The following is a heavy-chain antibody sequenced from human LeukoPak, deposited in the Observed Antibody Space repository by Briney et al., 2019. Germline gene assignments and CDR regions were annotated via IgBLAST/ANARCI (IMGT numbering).Heavy chain of an antibody. CDR3: ASEEGGLDV. CDR2: IKTDGSYT. CDR1: GFTFSKYW. Sequence: GGSLRLSCAASGFTFSKYWMHWVRPAPGKGLVWVSRIKTDGSYTSYADSVKGRFTISRDNAKSTLYLQMNGLRGEDTAVYYCASEEGGLDVWGQGTTVTVSS. V-gene: IGHV3-74*01. J-gene: IGHJ6*02.